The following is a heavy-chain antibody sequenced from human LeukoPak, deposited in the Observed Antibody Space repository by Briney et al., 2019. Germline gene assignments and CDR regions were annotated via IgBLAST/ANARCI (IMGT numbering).Heavy chain of an antibody. CDR1: GFTFSSYA. CDR3: ARGWGSSWNRHFDY. Sequence: GGSLRLSCAASGFTFSSYAMSWVRQAPGKGLEWVSNISSSGSAIYYADSIKGRFTISRDNAKNSLYLQMNSLRAEDTAVYYCARGWGSSWNRHFDYWGQGTLVTVSS. J-gene: IGHJ4*02. D-gene: IGHD6-13*01. CDR2: ISSSGSAI. V-gene: IGHV3-48*04.